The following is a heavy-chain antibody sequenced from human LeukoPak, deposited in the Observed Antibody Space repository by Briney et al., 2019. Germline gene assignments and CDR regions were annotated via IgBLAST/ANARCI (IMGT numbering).Heavy chain of an antibody. CDR1: DGSINNSSYY. V-gene: IGHV4-39*07. CDR3: ARQGENYYGSGTYFNYRWLDP. CDR2: IYYTGNT. D-gene: IGHD3-10*01. Sequence: PSETLSLTCTVSDGSINNSSYYCGWIRQPPGKGLEWIGSIYYTGNTYYNPSLKSRVTISIDTAKNHFSLRLSSVTAADTAVYYRARQGENYYGSGTYFNYRWLDPWGQGTLVTVSS. J-gene: IGHJ5*02.